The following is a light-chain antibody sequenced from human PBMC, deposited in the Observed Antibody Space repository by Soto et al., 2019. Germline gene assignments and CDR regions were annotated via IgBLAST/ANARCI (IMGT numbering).Light chain of an antibody. V-gene: IGLV4-69*01. CDR3: QTWGTGIHVI. Sequence: QLVLTQSPSASASQGASVKLTCTLSSGHSSYAIAWHQQQPEKGPRYLMKLDSDGSHTKGDAIPDRFSGSSSGAERYLTISSPQSEDAADYYCQTWGTGIHVIFGGGTKLTVL. CDR1: SGHSSYA. J-gene: IGLJ2*01. CDR2: LDSDGSH.